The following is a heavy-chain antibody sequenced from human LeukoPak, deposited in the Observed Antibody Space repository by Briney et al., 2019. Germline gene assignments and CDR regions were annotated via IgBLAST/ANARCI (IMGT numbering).Heavy chain of an antibody. V-gene: IGHV3-73*01. CDR1: GFTFSGSA. CDR2: IRSKANSYAT. D-gene: IGHD6-13*01. CDR3: TRHSAAGTDY. J-gene: IGHJ4*02. Sequence: GGSLTLSCAASGFTFSGSAMHWVRQASGKGLEWVGRIRSKANSYATAYAASVKGRFTISRDDSKNTAYLQMNSLKTEDTAVYYCTRHSAAGTDYWGQGTLVTVSS.